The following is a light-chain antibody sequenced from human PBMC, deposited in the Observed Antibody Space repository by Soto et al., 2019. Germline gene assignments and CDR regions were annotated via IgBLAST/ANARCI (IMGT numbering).Light chain of an antibody. CDR3: QEFHSSSRT. CDR1: RNIDSW. CDR2: SAS. V-gene: IGKV1-5*03. J-gene: IGKJ1*01. Sequence: DIRMTQSPSTLSASLEDRVTISCRASRNIDSWLAWYQQRPGGIPQLLIYSASNLQNGVPSRFSGSGSGTDFTLTINGLQPDDFATYYCQEFHSSSRTFGQGTRV.